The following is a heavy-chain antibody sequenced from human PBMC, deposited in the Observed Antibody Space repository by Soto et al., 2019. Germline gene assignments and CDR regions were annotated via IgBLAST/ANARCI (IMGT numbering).Heavy chain of an antibody. V-gene: IGHV4-34*01. CDR1: GGSFSAYY. CDR2: VNDGGRP. CDR3: ARLGYYHSGGPP. D-gene: IGHD3-22*01. J-gene: IGHJ4*02. Sequence: QVQLQQWGAGLLKPSETLSLTCAVYGGSFSAYYWSWIRQPPGKGLEWIGEVNDGGRPNYSVSLKSRLTISLDTSKNRFSLKLSSVTAADTAVYYCARLGYYHSGGPPWGQGTLVTVSS.